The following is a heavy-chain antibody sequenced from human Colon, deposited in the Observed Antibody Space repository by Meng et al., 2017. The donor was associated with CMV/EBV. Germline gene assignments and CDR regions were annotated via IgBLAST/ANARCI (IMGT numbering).Heavy chain of an antibody. Sequence: ASVKVSCKASGYRFTSYGIDWVRQAPGQGLEWMGWISVYHGDTAYAHKFQDRVTMTTDTSTGTAYMELRRLTSDDTADYYCARNYCSSVNCNLGDGLNLWGQGTRVTAS. CDR2: ISVYHGDT. CDR1: GYRFTSYG. J-gene: IGHJ3*01. CDR3: ARNYCSSVNCNLGDGLNL. D-gene: IGHD2-2*01. V-gene: IGHV1-18*01.